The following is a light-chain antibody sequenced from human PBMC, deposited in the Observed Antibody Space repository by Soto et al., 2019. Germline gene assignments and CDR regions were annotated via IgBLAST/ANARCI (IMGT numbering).Light chain of an antibody. CDR3: QQYYSTPRT. V-gene: IGKV4-1*01. CDR2: WAS. J-gene: IGKJ1*01. CDR1: QNVLYSSKNRNY. Sequence: DIVMTQSPDSLAVSLGERASINCKSSQNVLYSSKNRNYLAWYQQKPGQPPKLLIYWASTRESGVPDRFSGSGSGTDFTLTISSLQAEDVAVYYCQQYYSTPRTFGQGTKVDIK.